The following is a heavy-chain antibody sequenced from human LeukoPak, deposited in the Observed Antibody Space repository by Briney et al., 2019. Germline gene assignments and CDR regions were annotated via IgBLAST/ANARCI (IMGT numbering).Heavy chain of an antibody. CDR2: INPNSGDT. CDR1: GYTFTGYY. D-gene: IGHD6-19*01. J-gene: IGHJ3*02. Sequence: ASVKVSCKASGYTFTGYYMHWVRQAPGQGLEWMGWINPNSGDTNYSQKFQGRVSMTRDTSINTAYMELSRLTSDDTAVYYCARDLYSSGWTDAFDIWGQGTMVAVSS. V-gene: IGHV1-2*02. CDR3: ARDLYSSGWTDAFDI.